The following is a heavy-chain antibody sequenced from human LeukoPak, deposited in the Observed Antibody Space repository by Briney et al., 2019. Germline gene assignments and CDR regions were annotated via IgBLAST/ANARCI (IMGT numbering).Heavy chain of an antibody. J-gene: IGHJ4*02. D-gene: IGHD1-26*01. CDR1: GYSISSGYY. Sequence: SETLSLTCTVSGYSISSGYYWGWIRPPPGKGLEWIGSIYHSGSTYYNPSLKSRVTISVDTSKNQFSLKLSSVTAADAAVYYCARDPVLKGSLVGATPEDYWGQGTLVTVSS. V-gene: IGHV4-38-2*02. CDR2: IYHSGST. CDR3: ARDPVLKGSLVGATPEDY.